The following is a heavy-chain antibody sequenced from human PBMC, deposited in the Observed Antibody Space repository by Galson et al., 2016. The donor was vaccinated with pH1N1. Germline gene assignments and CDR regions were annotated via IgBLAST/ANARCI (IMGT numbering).Heavy chain of an antibody. CDR2: IYYSGST. Sequence: LSLTCTVSGGSISSRSYYWGWIRQPPGKGLEWIGSIYYSGSTYYNPSLKSRVTISEDTSKNQFSLKMSSVTAADTAMYYCARHYGILEWSEFHWFDPWGQGTLVTVSS. CDR3: ARHYGILEWSEFHWFDP. J-gene: IGHJ5*02. CDR1: GGSISSRSYY. V-gene: IGHV4-39*01. D-gene: IGHD3-3*01.